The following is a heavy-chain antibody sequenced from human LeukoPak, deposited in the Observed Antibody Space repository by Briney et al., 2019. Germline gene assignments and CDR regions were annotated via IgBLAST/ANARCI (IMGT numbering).Heavy chain of an antibody. V-gene: IGHV3-23*01. CDR1: GFTLSSYA. CDR3: ARTKRVRYYDSSGPFDY. Sequence: GGSLRLSCVVSGFTLSSYAMSWVRQAPGKGLEWVAATSSSDSGKYHADSVRGRFTISRDNSKNTVYLQMNSLRAEDAAVYYCARTKRVRYYDSSGPFDYWGQGTLVTVSS. J-gene: IGHJ4*02. D-gene: IGHD3-22*01. CDR2: TSSSDSGK.